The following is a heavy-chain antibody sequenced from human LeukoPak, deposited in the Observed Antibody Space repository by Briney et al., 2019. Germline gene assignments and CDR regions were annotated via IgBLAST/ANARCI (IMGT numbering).Heavy chain of an antibody. CDR1: GFSFRSYG. Sequence: GGSLRLSCVASGFSFRSYGMHWVRQAPGKGLEWVAFIRSDGFNKDYRDSVKGRFTISRDNSRNTLYLQMNSLRDEDTAVYYCANHLFTMVGGANCYYVDAWGTGTTVIISS. CDR2: IRSDGFNK. V-gene: IGHV3-30*02. CDR3: ANHLFTMVGGANCYYVDA. D-gene: IGHD3-10*01. J-gene: IGHJ6*03.